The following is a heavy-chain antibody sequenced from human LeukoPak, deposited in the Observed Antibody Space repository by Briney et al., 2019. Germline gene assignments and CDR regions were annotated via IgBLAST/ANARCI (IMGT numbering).Heavy chain of an antibody. Sequence: ASVKVSCKASGYTFTSYDINWVRQATGQGLEWMGWMNPNSGNTGYAQKLQGRVTMTTDTSTSTAYMELRSLRSDDTAVYYCARGSQPYYDFWSGYSPFDCWGQGTLVTVSS. CDR3: ARGSQPYYDFWSGYSPFDC. CDR2: MNPNSGNT. V-gene: IGHV1-8*01. J-gene: IGHJ4*02. CDR1: GYTFTSYD. D-gene: IGHD3-3*01.